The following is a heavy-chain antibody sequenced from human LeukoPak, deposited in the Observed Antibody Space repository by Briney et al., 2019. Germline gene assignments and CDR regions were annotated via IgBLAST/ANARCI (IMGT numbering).Heavy chain of an antibody. CDR3: ARRGEDGFGYRY. J-gene: IGHJ4*02. CDR2: INTDGSDT. V-gene: IGHV3-74*01. CDR1: GSTFSDYW. D-gene: IGHD5-12*01. Sequence: GGSLRLSCVVSGSTFSDYWMHSVRQAPGKGLVWVSRINTDGSDTSYVDSVRGRFTVSRDNAKNTLYLQMNSLRSEDTAVYYCARRGEDGFGYRYWGQGTLVTVSS.